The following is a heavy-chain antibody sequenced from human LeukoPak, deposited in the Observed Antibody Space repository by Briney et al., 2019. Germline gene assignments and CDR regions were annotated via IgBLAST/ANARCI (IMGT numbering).Heavy chain of an antibody. CDR3: ARGGYWFDP. CDR1: SGSISSSSYY. J-gene: IGHJ5*02. Sequence: SETLSLTCTVSSGSISSSSYYWGWIRQPPGKGLEWIGSIYYSGSTYYNPSLKSRVTISVDTSKNQFSLKLSSVTAADTAVYYCARGGYWFDPWGQGTLVTVSS. V-gene: IGHV4-39*01. D-gene: IGHD3-16*01. CDR2: IYYSGST.